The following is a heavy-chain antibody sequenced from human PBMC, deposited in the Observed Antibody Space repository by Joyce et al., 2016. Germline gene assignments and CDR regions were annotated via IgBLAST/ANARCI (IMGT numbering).Heavy chain of an antibody. CDR3: ARDDLILY. J-gene: IGHJ4*02. D-gene: IGHD2-21*01. Sequence: EVTLVESGGGLAKPGGSLRLSCVGSGFTFSDYSLNWVRQAPGKVLEWVSTLSGSSSFIYYADSVKGRFTISRDNAKNSLYLQMNSLRPEDTGVYYCARDDLILYWGQGVLVTVPS. CDR1: GFTFSDYS. CDR2: LSGSSSFI. V-gene: IGHV3-21*03.